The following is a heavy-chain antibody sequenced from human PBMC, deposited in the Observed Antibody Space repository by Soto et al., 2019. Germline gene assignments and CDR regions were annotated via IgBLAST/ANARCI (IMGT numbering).Heavy chain of an antibody. D-gene: IGHD2-2*01. CDR1: GGTFSSYA. CDR3: ARGHDPRNSTGPIIVVVPAGRGGDYYGMDV. J-gene: IGHJ6*02. V-gene: IGHV1-69*13. Sequence: WASVKVSCKASGGTFSSYAISWVRQAPGQGLEWMGGIIPIFGTANYAQKFQGRVTITADESTSTAYMELSSLRSEDTAVYYCARGHDPRNSTGPIIVVVPAGRGGDYYGMDVWGQGTTVTVSS. CDR2: IIPIFGTA.